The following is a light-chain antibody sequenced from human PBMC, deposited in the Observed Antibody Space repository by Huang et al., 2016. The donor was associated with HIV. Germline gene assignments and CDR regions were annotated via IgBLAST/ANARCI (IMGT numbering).Light chain of an antibody. CDR3: MQGTHWPPIT. V-gene: IGKV2-30*01. J-gene: IGKJ5*01. CDR2: KIS. Sequence: DVVLTQSPLSLPVTLGQPASISCWSSQSLTYSDGNTYLSWFQQRPGQSPRRLIYKISNRDSGVPDRFRGSGSGSDFTLKISKVEAEDVAVYYCMQGTHWPPITFGQGTRLEI. CDR1: QSLTYSDGNTY.